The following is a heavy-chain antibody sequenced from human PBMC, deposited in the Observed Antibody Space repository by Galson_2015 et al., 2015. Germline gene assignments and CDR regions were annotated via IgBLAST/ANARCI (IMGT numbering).Heavy chain of an antibody. Sequence: CAISGDSVSSNSAAWNWIRQSPSRGLEWLGRTYYRSKWYNDYAVSVKSRITINPDTPKNQFSLQLNSVTPEDTAVYYCARLNGGYYYYGMDVWGQGTTVTVSS. J-gene: IGHJ6*02. V-gene: IGHV6-1*01. CDR2: TYYRSKWYN. CDR3: ARLNGGYYYYGMDV. D-gene: IGHD2-8*01. CDR1: GDSVSSNSAA.